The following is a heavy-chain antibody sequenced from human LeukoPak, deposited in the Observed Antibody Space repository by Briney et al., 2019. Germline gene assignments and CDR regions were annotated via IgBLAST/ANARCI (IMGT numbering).Heavy chain of an antibody. CDR3: ARDNNGMDV. J-gene: IGHJ6*02. Sequence: PSETLSLTCTFSGGSISSYYWSWIRQPPGKGLEWIGYIYYNGSTNYNPSLKSRVTISVDTSKNQFSLKLSSVTAADTAVYYCARDNNGMDVWGQGTTVTVSS. CDR1: GGSISSYY. CDR2: IYYNGST. V-gene: IGHV4-59*01.